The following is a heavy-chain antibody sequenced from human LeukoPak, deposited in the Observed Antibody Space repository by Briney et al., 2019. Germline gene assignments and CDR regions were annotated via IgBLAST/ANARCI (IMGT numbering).Heavy chain of an antibody. CDR2: INHSGST. CDR1: GGSFSGYY. V-gene: IGHV4-34*01. D-gene: IGHD5-24*01. Sequence: PSETLSLTCAVYGGSFSGYYWSWIRQPPGKGLEWIGEINHSGSTNYNPSLKSRVTISVDTSKNQFSLKLSSVTAADTAVYYCARGNDGYNEEFDYWGQGTLVTVSS. CDR3: ARGNDGYNEEFDY. J-gene: IGHJ4*02.